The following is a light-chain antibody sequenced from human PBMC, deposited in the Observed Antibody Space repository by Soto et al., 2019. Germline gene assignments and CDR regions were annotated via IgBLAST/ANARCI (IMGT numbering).Light chain of an antibody. Sequence: DIQMTQSPSSLSASVVDRVTITCLTSQTISSYLAWYQQKPGKAPKLLIYAASTLQSGVPSRFSGSGSGTDFTLTISCLQSEDFATYYCQQYYSYPLAFGQGTRLEIK. CDR2: AAS. CDR3: QQYYSYPLA. J-gene: IGKJ5*01. V-gene: IGKV1-9*01. CDR1: QTISSY.